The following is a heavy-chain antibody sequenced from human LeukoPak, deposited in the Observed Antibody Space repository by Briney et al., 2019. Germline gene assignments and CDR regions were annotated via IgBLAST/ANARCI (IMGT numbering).Heavy chain of an antibody. V-gene: IGHV4-4*02. Sequence: SETLSLTCAVSGGSISSSNWWSWVRQPPGKGLEWIGEIYHSGSTNYNPSLKSRVTISVDKSKNQFSLKLSSVTAADTAVYYCARSSPYYYDSSGHPRGNWFDPWGQGTLVTVSS. J-gene: IGHJ5*02. D-gene: IGHD3-22*01. CDR2: IYHSGST. CDR1: GGSISSSNW. CDR3: ARSSPYYYDSSGHPRGNWFDP.